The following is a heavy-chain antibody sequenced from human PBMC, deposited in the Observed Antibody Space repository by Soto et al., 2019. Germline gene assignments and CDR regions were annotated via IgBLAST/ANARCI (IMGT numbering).Heavy chain of an antibody. D-gene: IGHD3-16*01. J-gene: IGHJ5*01. CDR2: IYYSRRT. CDR3: ARTDYLDKWFRS. Sequence: QLRLQESGPGQVKASETLSLTCSISGDSISSDQYCWGWVRQPPGKGLEWIGTIYYSRRTYYNPSLKGRATVFGDTAEPQFSPGLNPGTATETAVYFFARTDYLDKWFRSLGQGTVVSVSS. V-gene: IGHV4-39*01. CDR1: GDSISSDQYC.